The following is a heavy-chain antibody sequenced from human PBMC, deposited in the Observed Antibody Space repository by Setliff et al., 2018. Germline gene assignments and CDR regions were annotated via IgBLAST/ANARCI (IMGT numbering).Heavy chain of an antibody. J-gene: IGHJ4*02. CDR3: ARDRSYYASGSFTKWFDY. CDR1: GGSISTYY. V-gene: IGHV4-59*01. Sequence: PSETLSLTCTVSGGSISTYYWSWIRQPPGKGLEFIGYVYYSGTPNYDPSLKSRVTMSVDTSRNQFSLKLSSVTAADTAIYYCARDRSYYASGSFTKWFDYWGQGTLVTVSS. D-gene: IGHD3-10*01. CDR2: VYYSGTP.